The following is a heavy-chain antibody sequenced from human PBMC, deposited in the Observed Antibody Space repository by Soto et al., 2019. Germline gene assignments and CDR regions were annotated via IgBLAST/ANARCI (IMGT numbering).Heavy chain of an antibody. Sequence: SETLSLTCTVSGGSISSSSYYWGWIRQPPGKGLEWIGSIYYSGSTFYNPSLKSRVTISLDTSKNQFSLKLSSVTAADTAVYNCAMGGQRWFDPWGQGTLVTVSS. J-gene: IGHJ5*02. CDR1: GGSISSSSYY. CDR2: IYYSGST. V-gene: IGHV4-39*01. CDR3: AMGGQRWFDP.